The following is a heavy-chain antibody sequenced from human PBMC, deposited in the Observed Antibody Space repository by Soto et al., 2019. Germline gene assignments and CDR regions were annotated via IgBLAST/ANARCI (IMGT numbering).Heavy chain of an antibody. CDR3: ARDGWFSALRIPFGMDV. Sequence: QAHLVQSGAEVKIPGASVKVSCKASAYNFINYYIYWVKRAPGQGLERRGIINPNVGCTTYAQKCQGRVTLTRDTSTSTVYMYVGSLTSEDSAIYHCARDGWFSALRIPFGMDVWGQGTTVTVSS. V-gene: IGHV1-46*01. D-gene: IGHD6-19*01. CDR1: AYNFINYY. CDR2: INPNVGCT. J-gene: IGHJ6*02.